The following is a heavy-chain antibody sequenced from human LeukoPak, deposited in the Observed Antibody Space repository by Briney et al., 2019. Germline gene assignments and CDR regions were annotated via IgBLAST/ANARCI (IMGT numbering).Heavy chain of an antibody. CDR3: AKNPSVITIFGWFINRGNYYSGRNV. CDR1: GFTFSSYA. V-gene: IGHV3-23*01. J-gene: IGHJ6*02. CDR2: ISGSGGST. Sequence: GGSLRLSCAASGFTFSSYAMSWVRQAPGKGLEWVSAISGSGGSTYYADSVKGRFTISRDNSKNTLYLQMNSLRAEDTAVYYCAKNPSVITIFGWFINRGNYYSGRNVWGQGTTVTVSS. D-gene: IGHD3-3*01.